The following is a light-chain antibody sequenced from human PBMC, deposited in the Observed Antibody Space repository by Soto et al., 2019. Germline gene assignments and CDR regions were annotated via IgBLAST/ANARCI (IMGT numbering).Light chain of an antibody. J-gene: IGKJ3*01. V-gene: IGKV3-15*01. CDR1: QSVSSD. CDR2: GAS. Sequence: EIVMTQSPATLSVSQGERATLSCRASQSVSSDLAWFQQTPGQAPRLLIYGASTRATGIPARFSGSGSGTEFTLTISSLQSEDFAVYYCQQYSNWAPITFGPETKVDIK. CDR3: QQYSNWAPIT.